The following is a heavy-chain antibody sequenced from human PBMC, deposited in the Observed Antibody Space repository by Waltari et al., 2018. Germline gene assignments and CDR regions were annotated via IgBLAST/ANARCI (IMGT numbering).Heavy chain of an antibody. J-gene: IGHJ5*02. D-gene: IGHD2-8*01. Sequence: QVQLMQSGAEVIKPGASVKVSCRTSGYTFTTYEINWVRQASGQGLEWMGWVNPNSGDTAYSQKFQGRVTMTRDTSTDTAVYYCVKDKTCTLGVCYNWFDSWGQGTLVTVSS. CDR2: VNPNSGDT. CDR3: WFDS. V-gene: IGHV1-8*02. CDR1: GYTFTTYE.